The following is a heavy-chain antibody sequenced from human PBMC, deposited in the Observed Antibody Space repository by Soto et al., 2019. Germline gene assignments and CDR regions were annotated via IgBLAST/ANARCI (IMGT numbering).Heavy chain of an antibody. CDR3: MNDFWSGSPYC. D-gene: IGHD3-3*01. J-gene: IGHJ4*02. Sequence: EVQLVESGGGLVQPGGSLKLSCAASGFTFSGSAMHWVRQASGKGLEWVGRIRNKADNYATAYAASVKGRFTISRDDSKNTAFLQMNSLRTEDTAVYYCMNDFWSGSPYCWSQGTLVTVS. CDR2: IRNKADNYAT. V-gene: IGHV3-73*01. CDR1: GFTFSGSA.